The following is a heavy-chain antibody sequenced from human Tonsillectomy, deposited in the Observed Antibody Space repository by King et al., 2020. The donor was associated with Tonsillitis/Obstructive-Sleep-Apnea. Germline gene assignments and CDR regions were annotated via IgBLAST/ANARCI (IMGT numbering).Heavy chain of an antibody. CDR1: GGSFSGYY. D-gene: IGHD3-3*01. CDR2: INHSGST. J-gene: IGHJ4*02. V-gene: IGHV4-34*01. CDR3: ASSYDFWSDQAGPFDY. Sequence: VQLQQWGAGLLKPSETLSLTCAVNGGSFSGYYWSWIRQPPGKGLEWIGEINHSGSTNYNPSLKSRVTISVDTSKNQFSLKLSSVTAADTAVYYCASSYDFWSDQAGPFDYWGQGTLVTVSS.